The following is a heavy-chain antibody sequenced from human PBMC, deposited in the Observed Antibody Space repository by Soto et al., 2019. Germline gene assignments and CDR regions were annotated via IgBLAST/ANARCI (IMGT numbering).Heavy chain of an antibody. V-gene: IGHV1-18*01. CDR1: GYTFTSYH. J-gene: IGHJ4*02. Sequence: QVQLVQSGAEVKKPGASVKVSCKASGYTFTSYHINWVRQAPGQGLEWMGWISAYNGNTNYAQKLQGKVTMTTDHSPSTAYMELRRLRSEDPAVYYCARDAPPADYWGQGTLVTVSS. CDR3: ARDAPPADY. CDR2: ISAYNGNT.